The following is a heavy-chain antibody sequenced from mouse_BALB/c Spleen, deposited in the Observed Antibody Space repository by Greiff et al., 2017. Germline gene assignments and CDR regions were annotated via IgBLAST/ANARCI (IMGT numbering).Heavy chain of an antibody. Sequence: DVMLVESGGGLVQPGGSLKLSCAASGFTFSSYGMSWVRQTPDKRLELVATINSNGSSTYYPDSVKGRFTISRDNAKNTLYLQMSSLKSEDTAMYYCARDAAYYGNYGFAYWGQGTLVTVSA. V-gene: IGHV5-6-3*01. D-gene: IGHD2-10*01. CDR2: INSNGSST. CDR1: GFTFSSYG. CDR3: ARDAAYYGNYGFAY. J-gene: IGHJ3*01.